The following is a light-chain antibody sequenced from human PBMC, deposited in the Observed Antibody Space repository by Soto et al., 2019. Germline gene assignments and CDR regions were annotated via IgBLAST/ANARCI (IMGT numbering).Light chain of an antibody. V-gene: IGLV2-14*01. CDR3: SSYSSSSTLV. CDR1: SSDVGGYKY. J-gene: IGLJ1*01. Sequence: QSVMTQPASVSGSPGQSITIACPGTSSDVGGYKYVSWYQQHPVKAPKLMIYEVSNRPSGVSNRFSGSKSGNTASLTISGLQAEDEADYYCSSYSSSSTLVFGTGTKVTVL. CDR2: EVS.